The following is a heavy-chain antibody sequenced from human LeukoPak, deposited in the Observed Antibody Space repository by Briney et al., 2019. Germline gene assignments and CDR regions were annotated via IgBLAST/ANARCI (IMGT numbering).Heavy chain of an antibody. CDR3: AREGGSYRPLDF. J-gene: IGHJ4*02. D-gene: IGHD3-16*02. CDR1: GGSITQTNY. V-gene: IGHV4-4*02. Sequence: PSGTLSLTCDVSGGSITQTNYWTWVRPPPGKGLEWIGEFNLQGGTNYNPSLLRRVAISVDTSANHVSLQMTSVTAADTAVYYCAREGGSYRPLDFSGQGTLVTVSS. CDR2: FNLQGGT.